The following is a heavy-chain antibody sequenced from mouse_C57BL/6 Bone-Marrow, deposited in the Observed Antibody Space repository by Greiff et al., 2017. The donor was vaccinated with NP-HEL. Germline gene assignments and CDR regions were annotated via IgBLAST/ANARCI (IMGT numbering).Heavy chain of an antibody. Sequence: EVQLQQSGPELVKPGASVEISCKASGYTFTDYYMNWVKQSHGKSLEWIGDINPNNGGTSYNQKFKGKATLTVDKSSSTAYMELRSLTSEDSAVYYCARYGNYDLAWFAYWGQGTLVTVSA. CDR2: INPNNGGT. D-gene: IGHD2-4*01. CDR1: GYTFTDYY. V-gene: IGHV1-26*01. J-gene: IGHJ3*01. CDR3: ARYGNYDLAWFAY.